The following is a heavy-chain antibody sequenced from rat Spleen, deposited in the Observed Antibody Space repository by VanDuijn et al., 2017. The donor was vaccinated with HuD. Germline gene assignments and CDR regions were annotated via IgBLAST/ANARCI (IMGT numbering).Heavy chain of an antibody. CDR1: GFTFNNYW. J-gene: IGHJ4*01. D-gene: IGHD4-3*01. Sequence: EVQLVESGGGLVQPGRSLKLSCVASGFTFNNYWMTWVRQAPGMGLEWVASISNARGITYYPDSVKGRFTISRDDEESTLYLQMDSMRSEEKATYYCARHNSGYGVMDAWGQGASVTGSS. V-gene: IGHV5-31*01. CDR2: ISNARGIT. CDR3: ARHNSGYGVMDA.